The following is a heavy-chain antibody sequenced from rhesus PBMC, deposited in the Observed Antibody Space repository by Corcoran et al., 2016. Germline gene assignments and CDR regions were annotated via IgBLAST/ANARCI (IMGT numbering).Heavy chain of an antibody. V-gene: IGHV4-173*01. D-gene: IGHD5-30*01. J-gene: IGHJ4*01. CDR1: GGSISSNW. CDR3: ARPRGYSGYSPFDY. Sequence: QLQLQESGPGLVKPSETLSLTCAVSGGSISSNWWSWIRQPPGKGLGWIGRISGSGGSTSYNPSLKRRVTMSTDTSKNQFSLKLSSVTAADTAVYYCARPRGYSGYSPFDYWGQGVLVTVSS. CDR2: ISGSGGST.